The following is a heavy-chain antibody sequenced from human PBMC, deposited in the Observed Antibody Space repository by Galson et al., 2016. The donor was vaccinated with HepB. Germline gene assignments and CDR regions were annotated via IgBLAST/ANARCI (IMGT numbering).Heavy chain of an antibody. J-gene: IGHJ4*02. CDR1: RGSISSYY. D-gene: IGHD1-1*01. CDR2: IASSGNT. CDR3: ARTGNFYY. V-gene: IGHV4-59*01. Sequence: SETLSLTCTISRGSISSYYWSWIRQPPGKGLEWIGYIASSGNTHYNPSLKSRVTISLDKSKDQVSLKLRSVTPPDTAVYYCARTGNFYYWGQGTLVAVSS.